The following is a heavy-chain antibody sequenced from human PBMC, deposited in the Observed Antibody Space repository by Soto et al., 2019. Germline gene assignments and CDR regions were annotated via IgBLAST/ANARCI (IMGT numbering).Heavy chain of an antibody. Sequence: SETLSLTCTVSGGSISSGGYYWSWIRQHPGKGLEGIGYIYYSGSTYYNPSLKRRVTISVDTSKNQFSLKLSSVTAADTAVHYCAREGSSWPNTSFDYWGQGTLVTVSS. J-gene: IGHJ4*02. CDR3: AREGSSWPNTSFDY. V-gene: IGHV4-31*03. CDR1: GGSISSGGYY. CDR2: IYYSGST. D-gene: IGHD6-13*01.